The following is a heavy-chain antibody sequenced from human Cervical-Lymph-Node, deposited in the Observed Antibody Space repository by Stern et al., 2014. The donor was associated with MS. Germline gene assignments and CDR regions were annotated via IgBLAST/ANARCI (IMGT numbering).Heavy chain of an antibody. CDR3: AVTPGTNWFDP. CDR1: GGSISSDDYY. V-gene: IGHV4-30-4*01. Sequence: QVQLQESGPGLVKPSQTLSLTCTVSGGSISSDDYYWTWIRQHPGKGLEWIGYIHYPGTTYYGPSLKSRVSLSLDTSKNQFSLKMKSVTAADTAVYYCAVTPGTNWFDPWGQGTLVTVSS. J-gene: IGHJ5*02. D-gene: IGHD2-21*02. CDR2: IHYPGTT.